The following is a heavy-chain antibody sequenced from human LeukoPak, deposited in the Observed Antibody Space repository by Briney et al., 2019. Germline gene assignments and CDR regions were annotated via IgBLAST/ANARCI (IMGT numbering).Heavy chain of an antibody. CDR1: GYTFTSYG. CDR3: AILPGIAAVESEPDFDY. J-gene: IGHJ4*02. CDR2: ISAYNGNT. Sequence: ASVKVSCKASGYTFTSYGISWVRQAPGQGLEWMGWISAYNGNTNYAQKLQGRVTMTTDTSTSTAYMELRSLRSDDTAVYYCAILPGIAAVESEPDFDYWGQGTLVTVSS. V-gene: IGHV1-18*01. D-gene: IGHD6-13*01.